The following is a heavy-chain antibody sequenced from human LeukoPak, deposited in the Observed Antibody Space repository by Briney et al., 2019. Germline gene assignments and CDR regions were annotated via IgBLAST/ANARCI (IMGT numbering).Heavy chain of an antibody. CDR3: ARGRFPHYMYYGMDV. D-gene: IGHD3-3*01. CDR2: ISYDGSNK. Sequence: PGRSLRLSCAASGFTFSNYAMHWVRQAPGKGLEGGAVISYDGSNKYYADSVKGRFTIARDNSKNTLYLQVNSLRAEDTAVYYCARGRFPHYMYYGMDVWGQGTTVTVSS. V-gene: IGHV3-30-3*01. CDR1: GFTFSNYA. J-gene: IGHJ6*02.